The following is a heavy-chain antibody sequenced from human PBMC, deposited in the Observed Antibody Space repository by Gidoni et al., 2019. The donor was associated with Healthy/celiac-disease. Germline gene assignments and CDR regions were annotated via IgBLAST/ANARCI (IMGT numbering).Heavy chain of an antibody. D-gene: IGHD4-4*01. V-gene: IGHV1-58*01. Sequence: QMQLVQSGPEVKKPGTSGKVSCKAYGFTFTSSAVQWVRQDRGQRLEWIGWSVVGSGNTNYAQKFQERVTITRDMSTSTAYMELSSLRSEDTAVYYCAAAHDYIGVWYYYGMDVWGQGTTVTVSS. CDR3: AAAHDYIGVWYYYGMDV. CDR1: GFTFTSSA. J-gene: IGHJ6*02. CDR2: SVVGSGNT.